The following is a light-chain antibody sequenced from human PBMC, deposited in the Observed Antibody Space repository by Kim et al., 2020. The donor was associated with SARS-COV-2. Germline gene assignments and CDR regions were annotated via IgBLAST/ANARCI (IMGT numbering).Light chain of an antibody. J-gene: IGKJ1*01. CDR3: QQNYSMPWT. CDR1: QSVRTY. V-gene: IGKV1-39*01. CDR2: SAS. Sequence: ASVRDRVNITCRASQSVRTYLKWFQQKPGKAPKLLIYSASTLQTGVSARFSGTGSGTEFTLTISSLQPEDFATYYCQQNYSMPWTFGLGTKVDIK.